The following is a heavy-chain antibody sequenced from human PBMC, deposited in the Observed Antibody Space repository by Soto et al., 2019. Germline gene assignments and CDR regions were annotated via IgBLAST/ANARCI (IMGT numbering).Heavy chain of an antibody. V-gene: IGHV4-30-4*01. D-gene: IGHD2-2*01. CDR1: GGSISSGDYY. CDR2: IYYSGST. Sequence: QVQLQESGPGLVKPSQTLSLTCTVSGGSISSGDYYWRWIRQPPGKGLEWIGYIYYSGSTYYNPSLESRVTISVDTSKQQFSLKLSSVTAADTALYYCARACAAAKYYSYYYGMDVWGQGTTVTVSS. CDR3: ARACAAAKYYSYYYGMDV. J-gene: IGHJ6*02.